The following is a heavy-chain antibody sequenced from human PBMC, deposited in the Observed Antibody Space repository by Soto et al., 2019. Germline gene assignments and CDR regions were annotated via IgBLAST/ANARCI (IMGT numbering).Heavy chain of an antibody. CDR2: IGSRSNTI. CDR3: ASRRGDFWSGYYYPFDP. J-gene: IGHJ5*02. Sequence: GGSLTLSCVASGFSFSSYSMNWVRQAPGKGLEWISYIGSRSNTIHYADSVKGRFIVSRDNFKNSLFLQMNSLRAEDTAIYYCASRRGDFWSGYYYPFDPWGQGTLVTVS. CDR1: GFSFSSYS. D-gene: IGHD3-3*01. V-gene: IGHV3-48*01.